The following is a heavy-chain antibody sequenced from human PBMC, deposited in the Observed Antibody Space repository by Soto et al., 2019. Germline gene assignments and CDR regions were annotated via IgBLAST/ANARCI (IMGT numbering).Heavy chain of an antibody. CDR1: GFTIRNYA. CDR2: ISGTTDRT. D-gene: IGHD5-12*01. V-gene: IGHV3-23*02. J-gene: IGHJ1*01. Sequence: EVQVLESGGGLVQPGGSLRLSCAASGFTIRNYAMSWVRQAPGKALEWVAGISGTTDRTYYRDSVEGRFTIFTDTSKNTLYLEMNSLRDEDTALYRCEGSWTWGQGTLVTVSS. CDR3: EGSWT.